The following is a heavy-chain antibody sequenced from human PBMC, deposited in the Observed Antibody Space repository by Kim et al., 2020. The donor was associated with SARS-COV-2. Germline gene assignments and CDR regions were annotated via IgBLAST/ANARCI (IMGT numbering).Heavy chain of an antibody. CDR3: ARDLHYDILTGYYYYYGMDV. CDR2: ISSSGSTI. J-gene: IGHJ6*02. CDR1: GFTFSSYE. V-gene: IGHV3-48*03. Sequence: GGSLRLSCAASGFTFSSYEMNWVRQAPGKGLEWVSYISSSGSTIYYADSVKGRFTISRDNAKNSLYLQMNSLRAEDTAVYYCARDLHYDILTGYYYYYGMDVWGQGTTVTVSS. D-gene: IGHD3-9*01.